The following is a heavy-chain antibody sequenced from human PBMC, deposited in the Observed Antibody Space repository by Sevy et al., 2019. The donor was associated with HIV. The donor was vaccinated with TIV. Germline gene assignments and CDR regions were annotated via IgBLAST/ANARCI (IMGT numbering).Heavy chain of an antibody. CDR2: IYHSGSS. Sequence: SETLSLTCTVSGGSIRSVNWWHWVRQPPGEGLGGIGEIYHSGSSHYNPSLKSRVTISVDNSKNQFSLKLSSVTAADTAVYYWGGGGETPRGFGPWGQGTLVTVSS. D-gene: IGHD3-16*01. CDR1: GGSIRSVNW. CDR3: GGGGETPRGFGP. V-gene: IGHV4-4*02. J-gene: IGHJ5*02.